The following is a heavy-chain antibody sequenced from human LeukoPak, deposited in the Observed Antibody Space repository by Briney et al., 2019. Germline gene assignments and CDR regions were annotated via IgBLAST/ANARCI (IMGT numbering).Heavy chain of an antibody. CDR1: GGSVSSGSYY. V-gene: IGHV4-61*01. CDR2: IYYSGST. D-gene: IGHD3-3*01. J-gene: IGHJ4*02. CDR3: ARGGARSSFYYDY. Sequence: PSETLSLTCTVSGGSVSSGSYYWSWIRQPPGKGLEWIGYIYYSGSTNYNPSLKSRVTISVDTSKNQFSLKLSSVTAADTAVYYCARGGARSSFYYDYWGQGTLVTVSS.